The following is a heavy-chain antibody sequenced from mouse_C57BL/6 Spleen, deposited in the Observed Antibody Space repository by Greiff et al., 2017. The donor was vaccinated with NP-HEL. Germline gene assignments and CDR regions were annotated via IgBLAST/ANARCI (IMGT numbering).Heavy chain of an antibody. CDR2: IRYDGSN. J-gene: IGHJ4*01. Sequence: DVQLQESGPGLVKPSQSLSLTCSVTGYSITSGYYWNWIRQFPGNKLEWLGYIRYDGSNNYNTYLKNRISITRDTSKNQFVLKLNYLTTEYTSTYYCARARYGNPYYAMDDWGQGTSVTVSS. D-gene: IGHD2-1*01. CDR1: GYSITSGYY. CDR3: ARARYGNPYYAMDD. V-gene: IGHV3-6*01.